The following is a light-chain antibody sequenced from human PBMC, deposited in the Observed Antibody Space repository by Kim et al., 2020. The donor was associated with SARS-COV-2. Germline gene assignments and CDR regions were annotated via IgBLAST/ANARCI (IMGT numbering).Light chain of an antibody. CDR2: QDS. J-gene: IGLJ2*01. V-gene: IGLV3-1*01. Sequence: SVSPGQTASITCSGDKLGDKYACWYQQKPGPSPVLVIYQDSKRPSGIPERFSGSNSGNTATLTICGTQAMDEADYYCQAWDSSTRVFGGGTQLTVL. CDR3: QAWDSSTRV. CDR1: KLGDKY.